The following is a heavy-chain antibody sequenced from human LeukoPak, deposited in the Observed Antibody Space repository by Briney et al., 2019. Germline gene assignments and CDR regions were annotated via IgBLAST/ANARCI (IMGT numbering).Heavy chain of an antibody. CDR3: ARSSKPDY. CDR2: INPNSGGT. Sequence: GGSLRLSCAASGFTFSSCGMHWVRQAPGQGLEWMGWINPNSGGTNYAQKFQGRVTMTRDTSISTAYMELSRLRSDDTAVYYCARSSKPDYWGQGTLVTVSS. D-gene: IGHD2-2*01. J-gene: IGHJ4*02. V-gene: IGHV1-2*02. CDR1: GFTFSSCG.